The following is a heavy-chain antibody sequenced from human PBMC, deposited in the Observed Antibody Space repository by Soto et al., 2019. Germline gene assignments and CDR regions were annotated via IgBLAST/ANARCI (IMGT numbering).Heavy chain of an antibody. CDR1: GGSIRSNDYH. V-gene: IGHV4-30-4*01. D-gene: IGHD3-16*01. J-gene: IGHJ6*02. CDR3: ARDLGFDYYYGMDV. CDR2: IYYNGST. Sequence: SETLSLTCTVSGGSIRSNDYHWSWIRQPPGKGLEWIGYIYYNGSTHYNPSLKSRVSISADTSKNQFSLKLTSVTAADTAVYFCARDLGFDYYYGMDVWGQGTTVTVSS.